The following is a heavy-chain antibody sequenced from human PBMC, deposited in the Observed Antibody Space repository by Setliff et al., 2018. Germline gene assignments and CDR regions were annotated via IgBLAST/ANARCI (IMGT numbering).Heavy chain of an antibody. CDR3: ARGKSYYYYMDV. V-gene: IGHV4-38-2*01. CDR2: IYHSGST. Sequence: SETLSLTCAVSGYSISSGYYWGWIRQPPGKGLEWIGSIYHSGSTYYNPSLKSRVTISVDTSKNQFSLKLSSVTAADTAVYYCARGKSYYYYMDVWGKGTTVTVSS. CDR1: GYSISSGYY. J-gene: IGHJ6*03.